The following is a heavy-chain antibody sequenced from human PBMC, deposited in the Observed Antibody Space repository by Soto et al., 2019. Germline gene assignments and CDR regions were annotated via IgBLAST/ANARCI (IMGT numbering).Heavy chain of an antibody. Sequence: EVQLVESGGGLVQPGGSLRLSCAASGFTFSRFELHWVRQAPGKGLEWSSYISSSGSTAYYASSVEGRFTISRDNANNPVYLQMDSLRAEDTALYYCTSAAWFPYLSFYWGQGALVTVSS. CDR2: ISSSGSTA. D-gene: IGHD3-10*01. J-gene: IGHJ4*02. CDR3: TSAAWFPYLSFY. V-gene: IGHV3-48*03. CDR1: GFTFSRFE.